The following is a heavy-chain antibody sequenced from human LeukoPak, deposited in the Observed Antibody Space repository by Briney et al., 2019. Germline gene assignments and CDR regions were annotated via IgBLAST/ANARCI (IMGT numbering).Heavy chain of an antibody. CDR1: GGSISSGGYY. Sequence: PSETLSLTCTVSGGSISSGGYYWSWIRQHPGKGLEWIGYIYYSGSTYYNPSLKSRVTISVDTSKNQFSLKLSSLTAADTAVYYCARDERRVHDYAGPSWFDPWGQGTLVTVSS. CDR2: IYYSGST. V-gene: IGHV4-31*03. CDR3: ARDERRVHDYAGPSWFDP. D-gene: IGHD4-17*01. J-gene: IGHJ5*02.